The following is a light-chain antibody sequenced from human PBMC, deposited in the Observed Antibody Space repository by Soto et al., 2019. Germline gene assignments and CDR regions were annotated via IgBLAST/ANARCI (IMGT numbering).Light chain of an antibody. CDR3: SAWDDSLDGWV. Sequence: QPVLTQPPSASGTPGQSVTISCSGSTSNIGENTVNWYQQLPGTAPKLLIYSDNQRPSGVPDRFSGSKSRTSASLVISGLQSEDEAHYYCSAWDDSLDGWVFGGGTQLTVL. V-gene: IGLV1-44*01. CDR1: TSNIGENT. J-gene: IGLJ3*02. CDR2: SDN.